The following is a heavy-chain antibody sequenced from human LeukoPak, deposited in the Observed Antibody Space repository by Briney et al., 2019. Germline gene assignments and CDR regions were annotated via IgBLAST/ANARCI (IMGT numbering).Heavy chain of an antibody. V-gene: IGHV3-23*01. CDR3: AKVSGYYYYYGMDV. CDR1: GFTFSSFA. Sequence: GGSLRLSCAASGFTFSSFAMSWVRQAPGKGLEWVSAISDSGGTTYYADSVKGRFTISRDNSKNTLYLQMSSLRAEDTAVYYCAKVSGYYYYYGMDVWGQGTTVTASS. CDR2: ISDSGGTT. J-gene: IGHJ6*02. D-gene: IGHD1-26*01.